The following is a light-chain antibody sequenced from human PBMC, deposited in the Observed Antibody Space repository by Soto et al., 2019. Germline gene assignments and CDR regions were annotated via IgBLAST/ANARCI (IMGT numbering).Light chain of an antibody. CDR1: KNDIGVYDF. CDR3: KSYAGSNTYV. V-gene: IGLV2-8*01. J-gene: IGLJ1*01. CDR2: EVV. Sequence: QSLLTHSPSSSGSPGQSVTISCTGTKNDIGVYDFVSWYQHHPGKAPRLIIYEVVQRPSGVPDRFSGSKSGNTASLTVSGLQAADEADYFCKSYAGSNTYVFGSGTKVTVL.